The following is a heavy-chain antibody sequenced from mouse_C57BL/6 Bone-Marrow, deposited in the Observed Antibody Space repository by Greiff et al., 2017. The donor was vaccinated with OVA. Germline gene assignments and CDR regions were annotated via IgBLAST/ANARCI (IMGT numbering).Heavy chain of an antibody. D-gene: IGHD1-1*01. V-gene: IGHV1-81*01. Sequence: QVQLKESGAELARPGASVKLSCKASGYTFTSYGISWVKQRTGQGLEWIGELYPRSGNTYYNEKFKGKATLTADKSSSTAYMELRSLTSEDSAVYFCARRYYGSSYSFAYWGQGTLVTVSA. J-gene: IGHJ3*01. CDR3: ARRYYGSSYSFAY. CDR1: GYTFTSYG. CDR2: LYPRSGNT.